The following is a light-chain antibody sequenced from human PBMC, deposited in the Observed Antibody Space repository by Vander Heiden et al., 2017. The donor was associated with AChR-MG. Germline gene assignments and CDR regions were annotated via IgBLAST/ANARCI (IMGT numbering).Light chain of an antibody. V-gene: IGKV1-39*01. J-gene: IGKJ3*01. CDR2: SAS. CDR3: QQTDSTTFT. Sequence: DIQITQSPSSLSASVGDRVTITCRASQSISSYLNWYQHKPGKAPNLLIYSASSLQSGVPSRFSGSGSGTDFTLTISSLQPEDFATYYCQQTDSTTFTFGPGTKVDIK. CDR1: QSISSY.